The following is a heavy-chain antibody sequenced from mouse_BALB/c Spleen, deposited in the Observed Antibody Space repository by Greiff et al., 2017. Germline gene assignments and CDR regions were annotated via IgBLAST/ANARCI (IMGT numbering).Heavy chain of an antibody. CDR1: GFTFSSFG. D-gene: IGHD2-1*01. CDR3: ARDGNYLGYFDY. Sequence: EVQVVESGGGLVQPGGSRKLSCAASGFTFSSFGMHWVRQAPEKGLEWVAYISSGSSTIYYADTVKGRFTISRDNPKNTLFLQMTSLRSEDTAMYYCARDGNYLGYFDYWGQGTTLTVSS. V-gene: IGHV5-17*02. CDR2: ISSGSSTI. J-gene: IGHJ2*01.